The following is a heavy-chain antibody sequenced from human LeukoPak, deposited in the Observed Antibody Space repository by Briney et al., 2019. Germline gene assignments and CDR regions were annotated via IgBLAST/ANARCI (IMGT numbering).Heavy chain of an antibody. D-gene: IGHD6-6*01. CDR2: ISAYNGDT. CDR1: AYNFISYG. J-gene: IGHJ4*02. CDR3: ARNAFNTSSENYFDF. Sequence: ASVKVSCKASAYNFISYGISWVRLVPGQGLEWMGWISAYNGDTNYAQNFQGKVTMTADTSTSTAYMELRSLKSDDTAVYYCARNAFNTSSENYFDFWGRGTLVTVSS. V-gene: IGHV1-18*01.